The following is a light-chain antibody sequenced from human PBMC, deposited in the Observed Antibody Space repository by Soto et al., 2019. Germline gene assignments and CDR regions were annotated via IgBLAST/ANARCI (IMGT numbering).Light chain of an antibody. V-gene: IGKV3-15*01. CDR3: QHYYDWPIT. Sequence: EIVMTQSPATLSVSPGERATLSCRASQSISSNLAWYQQKPGQAPRLLXXGASTRATGIPARFTGSGSGTEFPLTISSLQSEDFAVYYCQHYYDWPITFGQGTRLEIK. CDR1: QSISSN. CDR2: GAS. J-gene: IGKJ5*01.